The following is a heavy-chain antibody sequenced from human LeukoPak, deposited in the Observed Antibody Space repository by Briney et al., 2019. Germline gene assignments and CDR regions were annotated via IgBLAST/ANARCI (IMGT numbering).Heavy chain of an antibody. V-gene: IGHV1-8*01. Sequence: ASVKVSCKASGYTFTSYDINWVRQATGQGLEWMGWMNPNSGNTGYAQKFQGRVTMTRNTSISTAYMELSSLRSEDTAVYYCARLTADCGGGSCYFYFDYWGQGTLVTVSS. CDR3: ARLTADCGGGSCYFYFDY. CDR2: MNPNSGNT. D-gene: IGHD2-15*01. CDR1: GYTFTSYD. J-gene: IGHJ4*02.